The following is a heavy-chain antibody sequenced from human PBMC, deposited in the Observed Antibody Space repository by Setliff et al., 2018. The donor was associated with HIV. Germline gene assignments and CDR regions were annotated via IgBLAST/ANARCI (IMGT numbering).Heavy chain of an antibody. D-gene: IGHD3-22*01. CDR1: GGTFSNYA. CDR3: ARDRHHYDSSGFDAFDL. J-gene: IGHJ3*01. V-gene: IGHV1-69*13. CDR2: IIPLFGTA. Sequence: ASVKVSCKASGGTFSNYAFSWVRQAPGQGLEWMGGIIPLFGTANYAQNFQGRVTITADASTSTAYMELSSLRSEDTAMYYCARDRHHYDSSGFDAFDLWGQGTMVTVS.